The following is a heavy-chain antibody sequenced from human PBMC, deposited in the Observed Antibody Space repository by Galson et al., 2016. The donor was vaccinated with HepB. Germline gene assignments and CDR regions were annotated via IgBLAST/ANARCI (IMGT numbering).Heavy chain of an antibody. CDR1: GFTFSSYS. V-gene: IGHV3-7*01. D-gene: IGHD6-25*01. J-gene: IGHJ4*02. CDR2: IKQDGSEE. Sequence: SLRLSCAASGFTFSSYSMNWVRRAPGKGLEWVANIKQDGSEEYYVDSVKGRFTIPRDNAKNSLYLQMTSLRAEDTAVYYCARGAAAVTGIVDYWGQGTLVTVSS. CDR3: ARGAAAVTGIVDY.